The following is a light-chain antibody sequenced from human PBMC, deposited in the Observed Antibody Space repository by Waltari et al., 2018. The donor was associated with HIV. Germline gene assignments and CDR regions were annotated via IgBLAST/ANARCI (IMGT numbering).Light chain of an antibody. Sequence: QSALPQPRSVSGSPGRSVTMCCNGTNSAVGVYTSVPWYQQYPGKDPRVIVHDVTQRPSGVPDRFSGSKSGNTASLTISGLQAEDEADYYCCSYAGSYTWVFGEGTKLTVL. V-gene: IGLV2-11*02. CDR1: NSAVGVYTS. CDR2: DVT. CDR3: CSYAGSYTWV. J-gene: IGLJ3*02.